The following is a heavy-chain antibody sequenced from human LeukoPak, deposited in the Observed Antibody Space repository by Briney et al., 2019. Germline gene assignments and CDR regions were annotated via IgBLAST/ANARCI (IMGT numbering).Heavy chain of an antibody. J-gene: IGHJ4*02. D-gene: IGHD3-9*01. Sequence: PGGSLGLSCAASGFTFSSYAMHWVRQAPGKGLEWVAVISYDGSNKYYADSVKGRFTISRDNSKNTLYLQMNSLRAEDTAVYYCARDGADYDILTGYPYWGQGTLVTVSS. CDR2: ISYDGSNK. V-gene: IGHV3-30-3*01. CDR1: GFTFSSYA. CDR3: ARDGADYDILTGYPY.